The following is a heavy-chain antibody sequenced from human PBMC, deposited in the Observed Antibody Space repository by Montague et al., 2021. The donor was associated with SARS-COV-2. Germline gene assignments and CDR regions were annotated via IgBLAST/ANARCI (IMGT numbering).Heavy chain of an antibody. Sequence: SETLSLTCTVSGVSISSAHYCWGWLRQTPGKGLEWFVNIFYDATSRSNPSHNSPVTISIDTSKSQLSLRLSSVTAADTAVYFCARHKGWSVAPYYFDYWGQGTVVTVSS. D-gene: IGHD6-19*01. CDR1: GVSISSAHYC. V-gene: IGHV4-39*01. J-gene: IGHJ4*02. CDR3: ARHKGWSVAPYYFDY. CDR2: IFYDATS.